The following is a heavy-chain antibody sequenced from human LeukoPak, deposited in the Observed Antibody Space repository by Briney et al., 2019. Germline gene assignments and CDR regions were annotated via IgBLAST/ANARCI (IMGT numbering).Heavy chain of an antibody. Sequence: GGSLRLSCAASGFTFSSYAMSWVRQAPGKGLEWVSAISGSGGSTYYADSVKGRFTISRDNSKNTLYLQMNSLRAEDTAVYYCAEDPLYSSSWFWFDPWGQGTLVTVSS. J-gene: IGHJ5*02. CDR2: ISGSGGST. V-gene: IGHV3-23*01. D-gene: IGHD6-13*01. CDR3: AEDPLYSSSWFWFDP. CDR1: GFTFSSYA.